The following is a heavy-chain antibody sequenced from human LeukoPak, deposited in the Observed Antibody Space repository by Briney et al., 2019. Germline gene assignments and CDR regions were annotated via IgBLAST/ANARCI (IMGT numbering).Heavy chain of an antibody. D-gene: IGHD3-10*02. Sequence: GGSLRLSCAASGFTFSSYEMNWVRQAPGKGLEWVSYITSSGSTIYSADSVKGRFTISRDNAKNSLYLQMNSLRAEAPAVYYCAEVGITMIGGVWGKGTTVTISS. V-gene: IGHV3-48*03. CDR3: AEVGITMIGGV. CDR1: GFTFSSYE. CDR2: ITSSGSTI. J-gene: IGHJ6*04.